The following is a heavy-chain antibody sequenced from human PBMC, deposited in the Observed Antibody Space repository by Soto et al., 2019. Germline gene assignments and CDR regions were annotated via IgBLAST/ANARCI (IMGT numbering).Heavy chain of an antibody. CDR3: ARVNIVVVPAAMNYDY. D-gene: IGHD2-2*01. CDR1: GFTFSSYA. V-gene: IGHV3-30-3*01. Sequence: QVQLVESGGGVVQPGRSLRLSCAASGFTFSSYAMHWVRQAPGKGLEWVAVISYDGSNKYYADSVKGRFTISRDNSKYTLYLQMNSLRAEDTAVYYCARVNIVVVPAAMNYDYWGQGTLVIVSS. J-gene: IGHJ4*02. CDR2: ISYDGSNK.